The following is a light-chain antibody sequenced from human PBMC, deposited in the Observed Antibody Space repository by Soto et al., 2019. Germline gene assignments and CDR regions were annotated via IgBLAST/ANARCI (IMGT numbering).Light chain of an antibody. CDR1: QSVANY. Sequence: EIVLTQSPATLSLSPGERATLSSRARQSVANYLAWYQQKPGQAPRLLIYDASNRTAGVPARFSCRGSGTDFTLTINGLEPEDFAIYYCQQRSKWPPVSFGGGTKVEI. J-gene: IGKJ4*01. CDR3: QQRSKWPPVS. CDR2: DAS. V-gene: IGKV3-11*01.